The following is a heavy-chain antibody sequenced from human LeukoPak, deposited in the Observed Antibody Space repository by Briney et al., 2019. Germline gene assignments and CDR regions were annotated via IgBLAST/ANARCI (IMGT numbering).Heavy chain of an antibody. Sequence: SETLSLTCTVSGGSISSYYWSWIRQPPGKGLEGIGYIYYSGSTNYNPSLKSRVTISVDTSKNQFSLKLSSVTAADTAVYYCARDLGGSGNDYWGQGTLVTVSS. CDR1: GGSISSYY. V-gene: IGHV4-59*01. CDR3: ARDLGGSGNDY. CDR2: IYYSGST. J-gene: IGHJ4*02. D-gene: IGHD3-16*01.